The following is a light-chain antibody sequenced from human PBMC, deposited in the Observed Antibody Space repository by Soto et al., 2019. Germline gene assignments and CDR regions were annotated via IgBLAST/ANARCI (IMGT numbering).Light chain of an antibody. CDR2: DTS. CDR3: QQYGASPYT. J-gene: IGKJ2*01. Sequence: EIVLTQSPATLSLSPGERATLSCRASQTVSRHLAWYQQKPGQAPRLLIYDTSNRATGIPDRFSGSGSGTDFTLTIRRLEPEGFAVYYCQQYGASPYTFGQGTKLETK. V-gene: IGKV3-20*01. CDR1: QTVSRH.